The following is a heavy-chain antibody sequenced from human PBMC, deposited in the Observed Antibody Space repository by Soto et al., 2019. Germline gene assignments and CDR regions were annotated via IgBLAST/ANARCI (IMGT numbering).Heavy chain of an antibody. CDR1: GYTLTELS. Sequence: ASVKVSCKVSGYTLTELSMHWVRQAPGKGLEWMGGFDPEDGETIYAQKFQSRVTMTEDTSTDTAYMELSSLRSEDTAVYYCATDHQYCSGGSCSSEDRNFDYWGQGTLVTVSS. CDR3: ATDHQYCSGGSCSSEDRNFDY. J-gene: IGHJ4*02. CDR2: FDPEDGET. D-gene: IGHD2-15*01. V-gene: IGHV1-24*01.